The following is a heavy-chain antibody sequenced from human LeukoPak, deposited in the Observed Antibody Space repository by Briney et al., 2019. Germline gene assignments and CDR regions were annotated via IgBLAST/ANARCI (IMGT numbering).Heavy chain of an antibody. J-gene: IGHJ6*02. CDR3: AKDSGYSDYYGMDV. D-gene: IGHD5-12*01. Sequence: PGGSLRLSCAASGFAFDDYAMHWVRQAPGKGLEWVSGISWNSGSIGYADSVKGRFTISRDNAKNSLYLQMNSLRAEDTALCYCAKDSGYSDYYGMDVWGQGTTVTVSS. CDR1: GFAFDDYA. CDR2: ISWNSGSI. V-gene: IGHV3-9*01.